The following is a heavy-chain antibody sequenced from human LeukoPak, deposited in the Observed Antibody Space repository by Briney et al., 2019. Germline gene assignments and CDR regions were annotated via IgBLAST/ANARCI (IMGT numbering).Heavy chain of an antibody. CDR1: GFTFSNAW. V-gene: IGHV3-15*01. CDR2: IKTKTDGETT. CDR3: TTVERWLLSGSPY. Sequence: GGSLRLSCAASGFTFSNAWMSWVRQAPGKGLEWVGRIKTKTDGETTDYAAPVKGRFNISRDDSKNTLYLQMNSLKTEDTAVYYCTTVERWLLSGSPYWGQGTLVTVSS. D-gene: IGHD5-24*01. J-gene: IGHJ4*02.